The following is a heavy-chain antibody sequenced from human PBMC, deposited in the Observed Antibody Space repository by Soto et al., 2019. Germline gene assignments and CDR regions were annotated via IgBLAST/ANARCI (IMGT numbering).Heavy chain of an antibody. CDR1: GGTFSSYA. CDR3: ARQTTVTNNYYYYGVDV. CDR2: IIPIFGTA. D-gene: IGHD4-17*01. Sequence: GASVKVSCKASGGTFSSYAISWVRQAPGQGLEWMGGIIPIFGTANYAQKFQGRVTITADESTSTAYMELSSLRSEDTAVYYCARQTTVTNNYYYYGVDVWGQGTTVTVSS. V-gene: IGHV1-69*13. J-gene: IGHJ6*02.